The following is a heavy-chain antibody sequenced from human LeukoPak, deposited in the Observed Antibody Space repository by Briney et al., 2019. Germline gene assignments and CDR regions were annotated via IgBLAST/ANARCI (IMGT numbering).Heavy chain of an antibody. CDR2: IRYDGSNK. CDR1: GFTFSSYG. J-gene: IGHJ4*02. Sequence: GGSLRLSCAASGFTFSSYGMHWVRQAPGKGLEWVAFIRYDGSNKYYADSVKGRFTISRDNSKNTLYLQMNSLRAEDTAVYYCAKSLQPQPDIVVVVAAPLDYWGQGTLVTVSS. V-gene: IGHV3-30*02. CDR3: AKSLQPQPDIVVVVAAPLDY. D-gene: IGHD2-15*01.